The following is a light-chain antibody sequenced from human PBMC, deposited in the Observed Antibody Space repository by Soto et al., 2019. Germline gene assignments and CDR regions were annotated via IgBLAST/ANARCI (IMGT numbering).Light chain of an antibody. CDR1: QSISSK. V-gene: IGKV3D-15*01. Sequence: DIVMTQYPATLSLSPGDSATLSCRVSQSISSKLVWFQEKPGQAPRLLFYGASTRATGVQARFSGSGSGTEFTLTISSLQSEDFAVYFCKQYYHWWTCGQGTKVDIK. CDR2: GAS. CDR3: KQYYHWWT. J-gene: IGKJ1*01.